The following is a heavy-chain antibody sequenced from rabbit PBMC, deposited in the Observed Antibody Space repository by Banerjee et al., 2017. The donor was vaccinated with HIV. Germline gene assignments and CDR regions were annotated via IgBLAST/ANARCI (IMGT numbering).Heavy chain of an antibody. CDR3: ARGVAYTYGYAAYAYLDL. J-gene: IGHJ4*01. CDR1: GFSFSNKYV. CDR2: IGVSLNT. V-gene: IGHV1S45*01. Sequence: QEQLEESGGDLVKPEGSLTLSCTASGFSFSNKYVMCWVRQAPGKRLEWIACIGVSLNTYCASWAKGRFTISKTSSTTMTLQMTGLTAADTATYFCARGVAYTYGYAAYAYLDLWG. D-gene: IGHD6-1*01.